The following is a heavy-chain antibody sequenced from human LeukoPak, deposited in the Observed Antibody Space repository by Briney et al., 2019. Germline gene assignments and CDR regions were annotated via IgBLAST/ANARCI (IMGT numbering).Heavy chain of an antibody. CDR1: GGSISSYY. J-gene: IGHJ3*02. CDR3: ARTYDSSGNDGFDI. CDR2: IYTSGST. D-gene: IGHD3-22*01. Sequence: SETLSLTCTVSGGSISSYYWTWIRQPAGKGLEYIGRIYTSGSTNYNPSLKSRVTISVDTSKNQFSLKLSSVTAADTAVYYCARTYDSSGNDGFDIWGQGTMVTVSS. V-gene: IGHV4-4*07.